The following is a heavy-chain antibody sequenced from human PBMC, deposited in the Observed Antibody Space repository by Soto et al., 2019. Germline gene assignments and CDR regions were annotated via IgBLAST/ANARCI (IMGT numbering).Heavy chain of an antibody. V-gene: IGHV3-23*01. J-gene: IGHJ5*02. CDR1: SLTVRSYP. CDR3: GTRYYDSSGPTPWFDP. Sequence: XGSLRLSCAASSLTVRSYPMSGVRQAPGKGLEWVSSIIDSGASTYYADSVKGRFTISRDNSKNTLYLQMNSLRADDTAIYYCGTRYYDSSGPTPWFDPWGQGTLVTVYS. D-gene: IGHD3-22*01. CDR2: IIDSGAST.